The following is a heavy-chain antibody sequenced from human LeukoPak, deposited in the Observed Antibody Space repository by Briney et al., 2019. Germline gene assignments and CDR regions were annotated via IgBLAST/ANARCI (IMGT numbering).Heavy chain of an antibody. D-gene: IGHD2-2*01. J-gene: IGHJ4*02. Sequence: GGSLRLSCAASGFTFSDYYMSWIRQAPGKGLEWVSYISSSGSTIYYADSVKGRFTISRDNAKNSLYLRMNSLRAEDTAVYYCARHCSSTSCYDYWGQGTLVTVSS. V-gene: IGHV3-11*01. CDR1: GFTFSDYY. CDR2: ISSSGSTI. CDR3: ARHCSSTSCYDY.